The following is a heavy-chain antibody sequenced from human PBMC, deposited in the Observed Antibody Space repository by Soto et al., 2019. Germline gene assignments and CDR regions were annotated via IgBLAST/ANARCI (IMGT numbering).Heavy chain of an antibody. D-gene: IGHD1-1*01. CDR1: TFSLYS. J-gene: IGHJ5*02. Sequence: EVQVVESGGGLVKPGGSLTLSCNFTFSLYSMNWISQAPGEGLEWVASVSGGGAYRNYADSVQGRFTISRDNAKSSVSMQMSSLRVADTAVYFCTRDEGVRYDSWFHPWGQGTQVTVSA. CDR3: TRDEGVRYDSWFHP. V-gene: IGHV3-21*01. CDR2: VSGGGAYR.